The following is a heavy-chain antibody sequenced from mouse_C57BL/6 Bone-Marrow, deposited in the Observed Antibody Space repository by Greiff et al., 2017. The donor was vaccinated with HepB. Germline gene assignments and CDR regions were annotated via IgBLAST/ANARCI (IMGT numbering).Heavy chain of an antibody. CDR2: IRLKSDNYAT. Sequence: EVKVEESGGGLVQPGGSMKLSCVASGFTFSNYWMNWVRQSPEKGLEWVAQIRLKSDNYATHYAESVKGRFTISRDDSKSSVYLQMNNLRAEDTGIYYCTAFITTVVARDYAMDYWGQGTSVTVSS. V-gene: IGHV6-3*01. CDR1: GFTFSNYW. D-gene: IGHD1-1*01. J-gene: IGHJ4*01. CDR3: TAFITTVVARDYAMDY.